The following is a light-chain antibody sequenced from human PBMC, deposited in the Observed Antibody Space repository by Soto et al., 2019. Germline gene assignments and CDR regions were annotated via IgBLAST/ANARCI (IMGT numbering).Light chain of an antibody. CDR1: QAINSA. V-gene: IGKV1-13*02. J-gene: IGKJ4*01. CDR3: QQFNSYPLT. CDR2: DAS. Sequence: IQLTQSPSSLSASVGDKVTISCRASQAINSALAWCQQRPGKAPMVLIYDASILERRVPSRFSGSGSATDFTLTISSLQPEDFATYYCQQFNSYPLTFGGGTKVEIE.